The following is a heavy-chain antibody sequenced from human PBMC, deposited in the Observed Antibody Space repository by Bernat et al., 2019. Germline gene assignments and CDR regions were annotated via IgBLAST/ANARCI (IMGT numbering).Heavy chain of an antibody. Sequence: EVQLVETGGGLIQPGGSLRLSCAASGFTVSSNYMSWVRQAPGKGLEWVSFIYTGGSTYYADSVKGRFTISRDNSNNTLYLQMNNLRAEDTAVYYCARRDFSDNYFDYWGQGTLVTVSP. J-gene: IGHJ4*02. D-gene: IGHD4-17*01. CDR1: GFTVSSNY. CDR2: IYTGGST. CDR3: ARRDFSDNYFDY. V-gene: IGHV3-53*02.